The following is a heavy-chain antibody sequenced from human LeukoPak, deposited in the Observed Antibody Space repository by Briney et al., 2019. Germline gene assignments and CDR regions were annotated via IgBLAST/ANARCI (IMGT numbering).Heavy chain of an antibody. D-gene: IGHD1-26*01. Sequence: GGSLRLSCAASGFTFSSHAMSWVRQAPGKGLEWVSVISSSGGSTYYADSVKGRFTISRDNFKNTLYLQMNSLRVEDTAVYYCAKGWELGDSWGQGTLVTVSS. V-gene: IGHV3-23*01. CDR3: AKGWELGDS. CDR1: GFTFSSHA. J-gene: IGHJ4*02. CDR2: ISSSGGST.